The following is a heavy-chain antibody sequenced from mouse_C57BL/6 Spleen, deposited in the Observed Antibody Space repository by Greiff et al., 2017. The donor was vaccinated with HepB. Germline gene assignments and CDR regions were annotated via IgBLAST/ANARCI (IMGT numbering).Heavy chain of an antibody. Sequence: VQLQQSGPELVKPGASVKISCKASGYSFTGYYMNWVKQSPEKSLEWIGEINPSTGGTTYNQKFKAKATLTVDKSSSTAYMQLKSLTSEDSAVYYCARHRGNYGWFAYWGQGTLVTVSA. CDR2: INPSTGGT. J-gene: IGHJ3*01. CDR1: GYSFTGYY. CDR3: ARHRGNYGWFAY. V-gene: IGHV1-42*01. D-gene: IGHD2-1*01.